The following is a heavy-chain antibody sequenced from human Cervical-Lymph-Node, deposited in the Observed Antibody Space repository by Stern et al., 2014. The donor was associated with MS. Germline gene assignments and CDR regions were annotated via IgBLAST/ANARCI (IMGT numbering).Heavy chain of an antibody. CDR3: AREDYRNYSPHIDY. D-gene: IGHD4-11*01. Sequence: VQLVESGGGVVQPGRSLRLYCAASGFSFSSHTMHWVRQAPGKGLEWVTSISYDGSKKNYADSVKGRFTISRDTSKNTLYLQMNSLRVEDTAVYYCAREDYRNYSPHIDYWGQGTLVTVSS. CDR1: GFSFSSHT. J-gene: IGHJ4*02. CDR2: ISYDGSKK. V-gene: IGHV3-30-3*01.